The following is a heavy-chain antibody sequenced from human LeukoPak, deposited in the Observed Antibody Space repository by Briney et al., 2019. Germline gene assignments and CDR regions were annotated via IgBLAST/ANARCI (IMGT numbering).Heavy chain of an antibody. D-gene: IGHD2-8*01. Sequence: GGSLRLSCAASGFTFSSYVMSWVRQAPGKGLEWVSAISGSGGSTYYADSVKGRFTISRDNSKNTLYLQMNSLRAEDTAVYYCAKGTSWVSDYYYMDVWGKGTTVTVSS. V-gene: IGHV3-23*01. J-gene: IGHJ6*03. CDR3: AKGTSWVSDYYYMDV. CDR2: ISGSGGST. CDR1: GFTFSSYV.